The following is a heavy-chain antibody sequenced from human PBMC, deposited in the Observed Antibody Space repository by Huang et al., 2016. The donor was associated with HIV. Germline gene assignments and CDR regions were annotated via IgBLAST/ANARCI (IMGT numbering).Heavy chain of an antibody. Sequence: QVHLQQWGAGLFKPSETLTLTCAVSGASFTGHYWTWIRQTPGKGLEWIGEINDSGATINNPSLESRVTIAIDRSKKEFALRLSSMAAADTAVYYCARQWVLLDYLMGMDVWGQGTTVIVSS. D-gene: IGHD3-3*01. V-gene: IGHV4-34*01. CDR3: ARQWVLLDYLMGMDV. CDR1: GASFTGHY. CDR2: INDSGAT. J-gene: IGHJ6*02.